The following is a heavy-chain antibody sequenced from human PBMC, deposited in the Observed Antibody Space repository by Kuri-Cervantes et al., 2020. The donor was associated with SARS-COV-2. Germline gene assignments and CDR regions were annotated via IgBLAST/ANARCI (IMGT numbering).Heavy chain of an antibody. V-gene: IGHV1-2*02. J-gene: IGHJ4*02. Sequence: ASVKVSCKASGYTFTDYYIHWVRQAPGQGLEWMGWINPNGGGTNYAQKFQGRVTMTRGKSITTAYMELSRLRVDDTAVYYCARVRQNDFQAFDYWGQGTLVTVSS. D-gene: IGHD3-3*01. CDR3: ARVRQNDFQAFDY. CDR2: INPNGGGT. CDR1: GYTFTDYY.